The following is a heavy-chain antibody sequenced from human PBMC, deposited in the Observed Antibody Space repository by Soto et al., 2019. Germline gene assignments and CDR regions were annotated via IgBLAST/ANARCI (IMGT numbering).Heavy chain of an antibody. CDR2: FDPEDGET. J-gene: IGHJ6*02. D-gene: IGHD2-2*01. V-gene: IGHV1-24*01. Sequence: ASVKVSCKVSGYTLTELSMHWVRQAPGKGLEWMGGFDPEDGETIYAQKFQGRVTMTEDTSTDTAYMELSSLRSEDTAVYYCAPARDCSSTSCYYYYYYGMDVWGQGTTVTVSS. CDR1: GYTLTELS. CDR3: APARDCSSTSCYYYYYYGMDV.